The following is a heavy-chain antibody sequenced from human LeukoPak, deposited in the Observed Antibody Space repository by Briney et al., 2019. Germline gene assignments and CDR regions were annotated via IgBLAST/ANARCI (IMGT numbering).Heavy chain of an antibody. D-gene: IGHD2-15*01. V-gene: IGHV3-7*03. CDR1: GLALSSDW. J-gene: IGHJ2*01. CDR3: AKGEDTLNPYWYFDV. CDR2: IKQDGSEK. Sequence: GGSLAVECPTDGLALSSDWMRWSGEALGKGLEWVANIKQDGSEKYYVDSVEGRFTISRDNAKNSLYLQMNSLRAEDTAFYYCAKGEDTLNPYWYFDVWGRGTLVTVSS.